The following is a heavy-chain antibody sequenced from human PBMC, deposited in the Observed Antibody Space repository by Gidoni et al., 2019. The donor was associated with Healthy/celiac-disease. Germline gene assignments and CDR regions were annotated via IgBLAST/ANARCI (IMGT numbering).Heavy chain of an antibody. Sequence: QVQLQESGPGLVQPSETLSLTCTVSGGSISSYYWSWIRQPAGKGLEWIGRIYTSGSTNYNPSLKSRVTMSVDTSKNQFSLKLSSVTAADTAVYYCASEPIVGAPGWYFDYWGQGTLVTVSS. CDR3: ASEPIVGAPGWYFDY. J-gene: IGHJ4*02. CDR1: GGSISSYY. V-gene: IGHV4-4*07. CDR2: IYTSGST. D-gene: IGHD1-26*01.